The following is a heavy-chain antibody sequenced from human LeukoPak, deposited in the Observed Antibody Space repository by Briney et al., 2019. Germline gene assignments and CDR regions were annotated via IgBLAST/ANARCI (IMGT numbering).Heavy chain of an antibody. V-gene: IGHV3-9*01. Sequence: GGSLRLSCAASGFTFDDYAMHWVPQAPGKGLEWVSGISWNSGSIGYADSVKGRFTISRDNAKNSLYLQMNSLRAEDTALYYCAKGGIAARPLDYWGQGTLVTVSS. CDR3: AKGGIAARPLDY. D-gene: IGHD6-6*01. CDR2: ISWNSGSI. J-gene: IGHJ4*02. CDR1: GFTFDDYA.